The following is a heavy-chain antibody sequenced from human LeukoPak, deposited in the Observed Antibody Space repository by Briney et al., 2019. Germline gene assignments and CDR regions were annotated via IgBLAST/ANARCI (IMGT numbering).Heavy chain of an antibody. CDR3: ARSGSSGWYLDY. J-gene: IGHJ4*01. D-gene: IGHD6-19*01. V-gene: IGHV3-7*01. CDR2: IKQDGSEK. CDR1: GFTFSSYW. Sequence: PGGSLRLSCAASGFTFSSYWMSWVRQAPGKGLEWVANIKQDGSEKYYVDSVKGRFTISRDNAKNSLYLQMNSLRAEDTAVYYWARSGSSGWYLDYWRHVTLVNVFS.